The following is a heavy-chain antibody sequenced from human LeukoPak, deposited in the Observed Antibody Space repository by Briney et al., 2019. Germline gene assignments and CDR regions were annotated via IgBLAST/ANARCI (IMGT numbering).Heavy chain of an antibody. CDR1: EFSFETYW. V-gene: IGHV3-7*01. D-gene: IGHD5-24*01. CDR3: ARGETMDV. CDR2: INEDGSEK. Sequence: GGSLRLSCVALEFSFETYWMSWVRQAPGKGPEWVANINEDGSEKHYVGSVRGRFTISRDNTDNSLHLQMNSLRPEDMAVYYCARGETMDVWGKGTTVTVSS. J-gene: IGHJ6*03.